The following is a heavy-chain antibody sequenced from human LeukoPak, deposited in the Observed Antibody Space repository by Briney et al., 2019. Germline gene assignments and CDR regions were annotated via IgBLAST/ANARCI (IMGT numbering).Heavy chain of an antibody. CDR1: GFTFSSYG. V-gene: IGHV3-30*02. Sequence: PGGSLRLSCATSGFTFSSYGMNWVRQAPGKGLEWLASIRSDKSDTYYADSVKGRFTISRDNSKNTLYLQMNNLRVEDTAVFYCARVSRRVTMIVVVINHAFDIWGQGTMVTVSS. CDR2: IRSDKSDT. D-gene: IGHD3-22*01. J-gene: IGHJ3*02. CDR3: ARVSRRVTMIVVVINHAFDI.